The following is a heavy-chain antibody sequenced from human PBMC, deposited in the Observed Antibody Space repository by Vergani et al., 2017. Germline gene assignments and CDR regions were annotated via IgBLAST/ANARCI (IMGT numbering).Heavy chain of an antibody. CDR3: ARDRVDIVATNTYYYYYYGRNV. V-gene: IGHV3-53*04. Sequence: EVQLVESGGGLVQPGGSLRLSCAASGFTVSSNYMSWVRQAPGKGLEWVSVIYSGGSTYYADSVKGRFTISRHNSKNTLYLQMISLRAEDTAVYYCARDRVDIVATNTYYYYYYGRNVWGKGTTVTFSS. CDR1: GFTVSSNY. CDR2: IYSGGST. D-gene: IGHD5-12*01. J-gene: IGHJ6*04.